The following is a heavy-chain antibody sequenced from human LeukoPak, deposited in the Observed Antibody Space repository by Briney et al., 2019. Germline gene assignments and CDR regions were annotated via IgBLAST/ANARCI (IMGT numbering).Heavy chain of an antibody. CDR3: AKAIVGATTPPRLDY. CDR1: GFTFNSYG. D-gene: IGHD1-26*01. V-gene: IGHV3-30*18. Sequence: GGSLRLSCAASGFTFNSYGMHWVRQAPGKGLEWVAVISYDGSNKYYVDSVKGRFTISRDNSKNTLYLQMSSLRAEDTAVYYCAKAIVGATTPPRLDYWGQGTLVTVSS. CDR2: ISYDGSNK. J-gene: IGHJ4*02.